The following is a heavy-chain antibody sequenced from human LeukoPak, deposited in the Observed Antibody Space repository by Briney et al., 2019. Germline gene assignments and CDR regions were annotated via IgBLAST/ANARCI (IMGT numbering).Heavy chain of an antibody. Sequence: ASVKVSCKASGGTFSSYVISWVRQAPGQGLEWMGDIIPIFGTSNYAQKFQGRVTITTDESTSTAYMELSSLRSEDTAVYYCAIEIGNRAFDIWGQGTRVTVSS. J-gene: IGHJ3*02. CDR3: AIEIGNRAFDI. D-gene: IGHD3-22*01. V-gene: IGHV1-69*05. CDR2: IIPIFGTS. CDR1: GGTFSSYV.